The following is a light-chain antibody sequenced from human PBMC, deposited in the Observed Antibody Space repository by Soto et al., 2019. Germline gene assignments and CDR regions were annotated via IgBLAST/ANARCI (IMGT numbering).Light chain of an antibody. CDR3: ISYTSSSTRI. CDR1: SSDIGAYDY. J-gene: IGLJ2*01. CDR2: EVN. Sequence: QSALTQPASLSGSPGQSITISCTGTSSDIGAYDYVSWFQQHPGKAPKLMISEVNNRPSGVSDRFSGSKSGNTASLTISGLQAEDEADYFCISYTSSSTRIFGGGTKLTVL. V-gene: IGLV2-14*01.